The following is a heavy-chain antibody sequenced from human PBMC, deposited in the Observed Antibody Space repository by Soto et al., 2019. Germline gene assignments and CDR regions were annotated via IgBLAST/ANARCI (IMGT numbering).Heavy chain of an antibody. D-gene: IGHD2-8*01. Sequence: SETLSLTCTVSGGSISSGDYYWSWIRQPPGKGLEWIGYIYYSGSTYYNPSLKSRVTISVDTSKNQFSLKLSSVTAADTAVYYCARAGIYHGVGYWGQGTLVTVSS. CDR1: GGSISSGDYY. CDR2: IYYSGST. J-gene: IGHJ4*02. V-gene: IGHV4-30-4*01. CDR3: ARAGIYHGVGY.